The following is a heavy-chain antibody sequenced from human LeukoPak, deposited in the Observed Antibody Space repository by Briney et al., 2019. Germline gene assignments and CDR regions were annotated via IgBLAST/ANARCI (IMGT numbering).Heavy chain of an antibody. V-gene: IGHV4-31*03. D-gene: IGHD5-18*01. CDR2: IYYSGST. Sequence: PSETLSLTCTVSGGSISSGGYYWSWIRQHPGKGLEWIGYIYYSGSTYYNPSLKSRVTISVDTSKNQFSLKLSSVTAADTAVYYCPRGEYSFVLFAYWGQGPLFTVSS. CDR1: GGSISSGGYY. J-gene: IGHJ4*02. CDR3: PRGEYSFVLFAY.